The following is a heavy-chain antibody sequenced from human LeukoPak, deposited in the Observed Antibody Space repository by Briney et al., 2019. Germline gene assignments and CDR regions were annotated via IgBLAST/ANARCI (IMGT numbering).Heavy chain of an antibody. J-gene: IGHJ4*02. CDR1: GGSISSYY. V-gene: IGHV4-59*01. CDR3: ARRNDILTGYYSSFDY. Sequence: PSETLSLTCNVSGGSISSYYWSWIRQPTGKGLEWIGYIYYYGSTNYNPSLKSRVTISVDTSKNQFSLKLSSVTAADTAVYYCARRNDILTGYYSSFDYWGQGTLVSVSS. D-gene: IGHD3-9*01. CDR2: IYYYGST.